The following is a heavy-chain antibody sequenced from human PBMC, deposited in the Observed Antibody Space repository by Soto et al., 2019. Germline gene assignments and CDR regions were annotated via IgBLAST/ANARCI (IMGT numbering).Heavy chain of an antibody. D-gene: IGHD3-10*01. CDR3: ARVFTFGARPNHYYAMEV. J-gene: IGHJ6*01. Sequence: GWSXRLSCSSSGCTFMIYSIHLFRHAPGKGLEWVAVISYDGSNKYYADSVKGRFTIYTDNSKNTLYMQMNRMRAEDTAVYYRARVFTFGARPNHYYAMEVWGQGTTV. V-gene: IGHV3-30-3*01. CDR1: GCTFMIYS. CDR2: ISYDGSNK.